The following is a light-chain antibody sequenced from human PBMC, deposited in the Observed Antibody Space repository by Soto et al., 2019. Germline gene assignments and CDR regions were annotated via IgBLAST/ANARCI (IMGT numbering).Light chain of an antibody. CDR1: QGIGTY. Sequence: IPMTQSPSSLSASVGDRVTITCRASQGIGTYLAWYQHRPGKVPKLLIYGASTLQSGVPSRFSGSGSGTDFTLSISSLQPEDVATYYCQKYDSGPYTFGQGTKLEIK. V-gene: IGKV1-27*01. J-gene: IGKJ2*01. CDR3: QKYDSGPYT. CDR2: GAS.